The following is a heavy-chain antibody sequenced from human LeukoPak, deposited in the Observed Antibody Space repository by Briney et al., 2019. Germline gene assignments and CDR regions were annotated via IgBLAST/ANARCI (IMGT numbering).Heavy chain of an antibody. CDR3: AKAKYYYDNSGYSSH. D-gene: IGHD3-22*01. Sequence: PGGSLRLSCAASGFTFSSYGMHWVRQAPGKGLEWVAVISYDGSNKYYADSVKGRFTISRDNSKNTLYLQMNSLRAEDTAVYYCAKAKYYYDNSGYSSHWGQGTLVTVSS. J-gene: IGHJ4*02. CDR1: GFTFSSYG. V-gene: IGHV3-30*18. CDR2: ISYDGSNK.